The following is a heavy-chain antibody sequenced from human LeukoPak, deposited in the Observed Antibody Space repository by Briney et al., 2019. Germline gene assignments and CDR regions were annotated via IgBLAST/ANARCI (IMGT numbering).Heavy chain of an antibody. CDR2: ISYSGST. J-gene: IGHJ4*02. D-gene: IGHD7-27*01. CDR3: ARDSTSTGDFDY. V-gene: IGHV4-31*03. Sequence: SETLSLTCTVSGGSISSGGYYWSWIRQHPGKGLEWIGYISYSGSTSCNPSLQSRVTISVDTSKNQFSLKLSYVTAADTAVYYCARDSTSTGDFDYWGQGTLVTVSS. CDR1: GGSISSGGYY.